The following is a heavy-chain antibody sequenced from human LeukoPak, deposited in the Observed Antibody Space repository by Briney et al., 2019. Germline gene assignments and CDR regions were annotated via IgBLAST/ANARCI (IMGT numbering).Heavy chain of an antibody. Sequence: SVKVSCKASGGTFSSYAISWVRQAPGQGLEWMGGIIPIFGTANYAQKFQGRVTITADESTSTVYMELSSLRSEDTAVYYCARVSREWLPPYPDYWGQGTLVTVSS. V-gene: IGHV1-69*13. D-gene: IGHD6-19*01. CDR2: IIPIFGTA. J-gene: IGHJ4*02. CDR1: GGTFSSYA. CDR3: ARVSREWLPPYPDY.